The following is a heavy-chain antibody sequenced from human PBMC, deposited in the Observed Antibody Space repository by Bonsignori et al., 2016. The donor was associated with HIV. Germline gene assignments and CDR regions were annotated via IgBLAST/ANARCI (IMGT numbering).Heavy chain of an antibody. Sequence: WVRQAPGQGLEWMGWLNPKSAKTGYAQNFQGRITMTRNTSITTAYMELSSLRSEDTAVYYCATPGLRSGGNFFDTWGQGTLVTVSS. CDR2: LNPKSAKT. J-gene: IGHJ5*02. CDR3: ATPGLRSGGNFFDT. D-gene: IGHD4-17*01. V-gene: IGHV1-8*01.